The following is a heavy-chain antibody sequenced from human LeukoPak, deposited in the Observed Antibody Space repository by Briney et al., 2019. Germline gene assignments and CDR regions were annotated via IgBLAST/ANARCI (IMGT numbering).Heavy chain of an antibody. D-gene: IGHD3-3*01. CDR3: ARAGAANYDFWSGYSH. Sequence: ASVKVSCTASGGTFSSYAISWVRQAPGQGLEWMGGIIPIFGTANYAQKFQGRVTITADESTSTAYMELSSLRSEDTAVYYCARAGAANYDFWSGYSHWGQGTLVTVSS. J-gene: IGHJ4*02. CDR1: GGTFSSYA. V-gene: IGHV1-69*01. CDR2: IIPIFGTA.